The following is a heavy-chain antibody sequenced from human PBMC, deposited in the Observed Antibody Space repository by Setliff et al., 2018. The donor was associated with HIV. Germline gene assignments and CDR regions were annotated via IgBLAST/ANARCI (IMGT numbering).Heavy chain of an antibody. J-gene: IGHJ5*02. Sequence: SETLSLTCTVSGGSISSGSYYWSWIRQPAGKGLEWIGHIYTSGSTNYNPSLKSRVTISVDTSKNQFSLKLSSVTAADTAVYYCARASSRLNWFDPWGQGTPVTVSS. CDR2: IYTSGST. CDR1: GGSISSGSYY. CDR3: ARASSRLNWFDP. V-gene: IGHV4-61*09.